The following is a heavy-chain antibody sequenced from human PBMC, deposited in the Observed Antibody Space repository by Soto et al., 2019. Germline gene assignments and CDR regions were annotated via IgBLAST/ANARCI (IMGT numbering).Heavy chain of an antibody. V-gene: IGHV5-51*01. CDR2: IYPGDSDT. J-gene: IGHJ6*02. D-gene: IGHD3-9*01. Sequence: PGESQKLFCNGSGYRFTCFWIGWVRQLPGKGLEWMGVIYPGDSDTTYSPSFQDHVTISADKSISTAYLQWSTLKASDTAMYYCARLVFEYDTSNPYYNVLHYHGVDAWGQGTTVTVSS. CDR3: ARLVFEYDTSNPYYNVLHYHGVDA. CDR1: GYRFTCFW.